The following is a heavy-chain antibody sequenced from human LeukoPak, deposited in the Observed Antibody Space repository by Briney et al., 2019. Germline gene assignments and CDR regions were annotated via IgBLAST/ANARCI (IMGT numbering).Heavy chain of an antibody. V-gene: IGHV3-21*01. CDR3: ARDGGNDAFDI. Sequence: GGSLRLSCAASGFTFSSYSMNWVRQAPGKGLEWASSISSSSSYIYYADSVKGRFTISRDNAKNSLYLQVNSLRAEDTAVYYCARDGGNDAFDIWGQGTMVTVSS. CDR1: GFTFSSYS. J-gene: IGHJ3*02. D-gene: IGHD2-15*01. CDR2: ISSSSSYI.